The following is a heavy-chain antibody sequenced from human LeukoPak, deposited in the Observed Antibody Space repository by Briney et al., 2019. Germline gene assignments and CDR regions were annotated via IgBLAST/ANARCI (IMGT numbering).Heavy chain of an antibody. V-gene: IGHV3-11*01. CDR1: GFTFSDYY. D-gene: IGHD3-22*01. J-gene: IGHJ4*02. Sequence: GGSLRLSCAASGFTFSDYYMSWIRQAPGKGLEWVSYISSSGSTIYYADSVKGRFTISRDNAKNSLYLQMNSLRAEDTAVYYCAREDYCDSSGPTEDYWGQGTLVTVSS. CDR2: ISSSGSTI. CDR3: AREDYCDSSGPTEDY.